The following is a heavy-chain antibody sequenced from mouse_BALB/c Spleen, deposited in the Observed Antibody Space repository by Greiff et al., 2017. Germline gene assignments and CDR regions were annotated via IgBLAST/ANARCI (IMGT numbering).Heavy chain of an antibody. J-gene: IGHJ3*01. D-gene: IGHD2-1*01. Sequence: EVQRVESGGGLVQPGGSRKLSCAASGFTFSSFGMHWVRQAPEKGLEWVAYISSGSSTIYYADTVKGRFTISRDNPKNTLFLQMTSLRSEDTAMYYCARGAYYGNYVAYWGQGTLVTVSA. CDR2: ISSGSSTI. V-gene: IGHV5-17*02. CDR3: ARGAYYGNYVAY. CDR1: GFTFSSFG.